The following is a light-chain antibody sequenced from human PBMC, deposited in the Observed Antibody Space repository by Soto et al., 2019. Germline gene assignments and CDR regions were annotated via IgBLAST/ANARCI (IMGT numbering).Light chain of an antibody. V-gene: IGKV1-17*03. CDR3: LQHNTYPWT. J-gene: IGKJ1*01. CDR1: QGIRNY. Sequence: DIQMTQSPSAMSASVGDRVTITCRASQGIRNYLAWFQQKPGKIPKRLIYNASSLQNGVPSRFSGSGSGTEFTLTISSLQPEDFATSYCLQHNTYPWTFGQGTKVEVK. CDR2: NAS.